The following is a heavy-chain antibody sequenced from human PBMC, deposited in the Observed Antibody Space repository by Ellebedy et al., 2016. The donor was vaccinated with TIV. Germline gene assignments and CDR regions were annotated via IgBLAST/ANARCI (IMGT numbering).Heavy chain of an antibody. Sequence: ASVKVSCKASGYTVTTYFIHWVRQTPGRGLEWMGWMNPKNDIVGYAEKFQGRVTISRNISMNTAYMELSSLRPDDTAVYYCARVYGSGSYFSDYWGQGTLVTVSS. D-gene: IGHD3-10*01. CDR3: ARVYGSGSYFSDY. CDR1: GYTVTTYF. J-gene: IGHJ4*02. CDR2: MNPKNDIV. V-gene: IGHV1-8*02.